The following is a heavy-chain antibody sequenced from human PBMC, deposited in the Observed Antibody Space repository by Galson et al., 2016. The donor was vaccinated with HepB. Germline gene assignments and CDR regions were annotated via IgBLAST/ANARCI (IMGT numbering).Heavy chain of an antibody. CDR1: GGTFSSYA. D-gene: IGHD6-19*01. J-gene: IGHJ4*02. V-gene: IGHV1-69*13. Sequence: SVKVSCKASGGTFSSYAISWVRQAPGQGLEWMGGIIPIFSTANYAQKFQGRVTITADESTSTAYMELSSLRSEDTAVYYCARGGNSGTERLEYRGQGTLVTVSS. CDR2: IIPIFSTA. CDR3: ARGGNSGTERLEY.